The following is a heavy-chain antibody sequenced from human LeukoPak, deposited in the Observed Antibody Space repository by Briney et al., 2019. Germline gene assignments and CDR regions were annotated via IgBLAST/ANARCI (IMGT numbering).Heavy chain of an antibody. J-gene: IGHJ4*02. CDR1: GYSISSGYY. V-gene: IGHV4-38-2*02. CDR3: ARDVVAARGSFDY. CDR2: IYQSGST. D-gene: IGHD2-2*01. Sequence: SETLSLTCTVSGYSISSGYYWGWIRQSPRKGLEWIGSIYQSGSTYYNPSLQSRVAISVDTSKNQFSLKLRSVTAADTAVYYCARDVVAARGSFDYWGQGTLVTVSS.